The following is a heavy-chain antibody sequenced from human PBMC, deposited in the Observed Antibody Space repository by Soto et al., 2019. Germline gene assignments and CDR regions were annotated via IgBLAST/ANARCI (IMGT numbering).Heavy chain of an antibody. J-gene: IGHJ2*01. Sequence: QVQLQESGPGLVKPSETLSLTCTVSGGSISSYYWSWIRQPPGKGLEWIGYIYYSGSTNYNPSLKSRVTISVDTSKNQFSLKLSSVTAADTAVYYCARAVVVPAEYWYFDLWGRGTLVTVSS. CDR1: GGSISSYY. D-gene: IGHD2-2*01. V-gene: IGHV4-59*01. CDR3: ARAVVVPAEYWYFDL. CDR2: IYYSGST.